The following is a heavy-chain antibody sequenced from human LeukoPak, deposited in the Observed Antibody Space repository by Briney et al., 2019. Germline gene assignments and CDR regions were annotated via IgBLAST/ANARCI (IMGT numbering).Heavy chain of an antibody. Sequence: SETLSLTCAVYGDSFSGFNWSWIRQSPGKGLEWIGEINHFGSTNYSPSLKSRVTMSVDTSKNQVFLHLSSVTAADTAVYYCARRPPGPPGNDYKGGRWFDPWGQGTLVTVSS. D-gene: IGHD3-10*01. J-gene: IGHJ5*02. CDR2: INHFGST. V-gene: IGHV4-34*01. CDR3: ARRPPGPPGNDYKGGRWFDP. CDR1: GDSFSGFN.